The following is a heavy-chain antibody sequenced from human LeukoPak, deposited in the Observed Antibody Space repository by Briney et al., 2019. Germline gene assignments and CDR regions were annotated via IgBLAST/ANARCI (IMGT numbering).Heavy chain of an antibody. CDR1: GFTVSSNY. V-gene: IGHV3-53*01. J-gene: IGHJ6*03. Sequence: GGSLRLSCAASGFTVSSNYMSWVRQAPGKGLEWVSVIYSGGSTYYADSVKGRFTISRDNSKNTLYLQMNSLRAEDTAVYYCTRDPGPLGSSSSRLYYYYYMDVWGKGTTVTVSS. CDR2: IYSGGST. D-gene: IGHD6-6*01. CDR3: TRDPGPLGSSSSRLYYYYYMDV.